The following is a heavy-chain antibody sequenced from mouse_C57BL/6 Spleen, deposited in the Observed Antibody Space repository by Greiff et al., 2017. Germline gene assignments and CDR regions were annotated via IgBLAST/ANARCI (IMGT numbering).Heavy chain of an antibody. CDR3: VRENYSNYDWYFDV. V-gene: IGHV10-3*01. Sequence: DAGGGLVQPKGSLKLSCAASGFTFNTYAMHWVRQAQGKGLDWVARIRSKSSNYATYYADSVKDRFTISRDDSQSMLYLQMNNLKTEDTAMYYCVRENYSNYDWYFDVWGTGTTVTVSS. CDR1: GFTFNTYA. J-gene: IGHJ1*03. D-gene: IGHD2-5*01. CDR2: IRSKSSNYAT.